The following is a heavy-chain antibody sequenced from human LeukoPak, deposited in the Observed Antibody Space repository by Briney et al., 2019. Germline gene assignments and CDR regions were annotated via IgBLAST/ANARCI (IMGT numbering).Heavy chain of an antibody. D-gene: IGHD1-26*01. CDR3: ARENSGSYREFDY. Sequence: SETLSLTCTVSGGSISSYYWSWIRQPAGKGLEWIGRIYTSGSTNYNASLKSRVSISVDTSKNQFSLKPGSVTAADTAVFYCARENSGSYREFDYWGQGTLVTVSS. J-gene: IGHJ4*02. CDR2: IYTSGST. V-gene: IGHV4-4*07. CDR1: GGSISSYY.